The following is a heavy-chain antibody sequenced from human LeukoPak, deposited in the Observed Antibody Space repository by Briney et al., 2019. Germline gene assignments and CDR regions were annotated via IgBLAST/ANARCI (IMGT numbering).Heavy chain of an antibody. D-gene: IGHD3-16*02. CDR1: GFTFSTFA. J-gene: IGHJ6*03. CDR2: IFPSGGEI. Sequence: GGSLRLSCAASGFTFSTFAMIWVRQPPGKGLEWVSSIFPSGGEIHYADSVRGRFTISRDNSKSTLSLQMNSLRAEDTAVYYCARFNYDYIWGSYRYHYYYYMDVWGKGTTVTVSS. CDR3: ARFNYDYIWGSYRYHYYYYMDV. V-gene: IGHV3-23*01.